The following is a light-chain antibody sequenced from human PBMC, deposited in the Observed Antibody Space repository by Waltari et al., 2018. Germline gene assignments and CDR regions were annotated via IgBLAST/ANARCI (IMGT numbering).Light chain of an antibody. CDR3: QQYYSIPYT. V-gene: IGKV4-1*01. Sequence: DIVMTQSPDSLPVSLGERATISCQSSQSVLYSSRNKNYLAWYQQKPGQPPGLLIYWASTRESGVPDRFSGSGSGTDFTLTITSLQAEDVAVYYCQQYYSIPYTFGQGTKLEIK. CDR2: WAS. CDR1: QSVLYSSRNKNY. J-gene: IGKJ2*01.